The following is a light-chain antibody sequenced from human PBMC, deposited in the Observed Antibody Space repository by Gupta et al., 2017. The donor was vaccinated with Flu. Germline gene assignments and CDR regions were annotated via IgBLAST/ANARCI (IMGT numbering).Light chain of an antibody. CDR1: NIGSKS. J-gene: IGLJ2*01. V-gene: IGLV3-21*03. Sequence: SYVLTQPPSVSVAPGKTARITCGGNNIGSKSVHWYQQRPGQAPVVAVHDDSDRPSGIPERSSGSNSGNTATLTISRVEAGDEADYYCQVWDSSSDHLVIFGGGTKLTV. CDR2: DDS. CDR3: QVWDSSSDHLVI.